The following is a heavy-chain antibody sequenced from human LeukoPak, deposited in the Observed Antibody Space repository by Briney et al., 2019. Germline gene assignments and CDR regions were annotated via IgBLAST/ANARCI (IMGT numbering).Heavy chain of an antibody. CDR2: ISAYNGNT. CDR1: GYTFTSYG. V-gene: IGHV1-18*01. CDR3: ARRSGSSRLGYMDV. Sequence: ASVKVSCKASGYTFTSYGISWVRQAPGQGLEWMGWISAYNGNTNYAQKLQGRVTMTTDTSTSTAYMELSSLRSEDTAVYYCARRSGSSRLGYMDVWGKGTTVTVSS. J-gene: IGHJ6*03. D-gene: IGHD1-26*01.